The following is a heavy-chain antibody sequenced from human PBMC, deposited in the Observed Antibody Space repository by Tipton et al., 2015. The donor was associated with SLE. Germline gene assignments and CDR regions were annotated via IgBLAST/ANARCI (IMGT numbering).Heavy chain of an antibody. D-gene: IGHD1-26*01. Sequence: TLSLTCTVSGDTISDHYLSWIRQPPGKGLEWIGYISYSGSTNYSPPPKSRVTISLDTSKTQFSLNLRSVTAADTAGYFCARPIVGVAAFHIWGPGTMVTVSS. CDR3: ARPIVGVAAFHI. CDR1: GDTISDHY. J-gene: IGHJ3*02. CDR2: ISYSGST. V-gene: IGHV4-59*11.